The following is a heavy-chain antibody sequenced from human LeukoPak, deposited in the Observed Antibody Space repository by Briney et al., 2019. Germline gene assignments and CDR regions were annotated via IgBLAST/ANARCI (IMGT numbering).Heavy chain of an antibody. J-gene: IGHJ2*01. V-gene: IGHV3-13*01. CDR2: IGTAGDT. CDR1: GFTFSSYD. CDR3: ARGEAYDYVWGRYFDL. Sequence: GGSLRLSCAASGFTFSSYDMHWVCQATRKGLEWVSAIGTAGDTYYPGSVKGRFTISRENAKNSLYLQMNSLRAGDTAVYYCARGEAYDYVWGRYFDLWGRGTLVTVSS. D-gene: IGHD3-16*01.